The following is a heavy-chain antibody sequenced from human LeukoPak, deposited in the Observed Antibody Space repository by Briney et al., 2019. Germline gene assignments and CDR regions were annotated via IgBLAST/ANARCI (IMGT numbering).Heavy chain of an antibody. V-gene: IGHV4-4*02. D-gene: IGHD3-22*01. CDR3: ARGVTYYYDSSGYYKEDDAFDI. CDR1: GGSISSSNW. CDR2: IYHSGST. J-gene: IGHJ3*02. Sequence: PSGTLSLTCAVSGGSISSSNWWSWVRQPPGKGLEWIGEIYHSGSTNYNPSLKSRVTISVDKSKNQFSLKLSSVTAADTAVYYCARGVTYYYDSSGYYKEDDAFDIWGQGTMVTVSS.